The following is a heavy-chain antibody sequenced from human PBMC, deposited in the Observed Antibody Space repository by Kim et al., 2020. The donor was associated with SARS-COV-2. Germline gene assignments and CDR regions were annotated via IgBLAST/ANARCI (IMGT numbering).Heavy chain of an antibody. Sequence: SVKVSCKASVGTFSSYAISWVRQAPGQGLEWMGGIIPIFGTANYAQKFQGRVTITADESTSTAYMELSSLRSEDTAVYYCARERGQYSSGWTDAFDIWGQGTMVTGSS. CDR2: IIPIFGTA. CDR3: ARERGQYSSGWTDAFDI. CDR1: VGTFSSYA. V-gene: IGHV1-69*13. D-gene: IGHD6-19*01. J-gene: IGHJ3*02.